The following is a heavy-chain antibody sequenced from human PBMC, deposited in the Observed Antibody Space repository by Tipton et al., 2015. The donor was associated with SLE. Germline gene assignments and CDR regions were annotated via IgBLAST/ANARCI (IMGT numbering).Heavy chain of an antibody. D-gene: IGHD6-19*01. CDR3: AGALRGGSGRGWFDP. V-gene: IGHV4-39*01. CDR2: IYYSGST. J-gene: IGHJ5*02. CDR1: GGSISSSSYY. Sequence: LRLFCTVSGGSISSSSYYWGWIRQPPGKGLEWIGSIYYSGSTYYNPSLKSRVTISVDTSKNQFSLKLSSVTAADTAVYYCAGALRGGSGRGWFDPWGQGTLVTVSS.